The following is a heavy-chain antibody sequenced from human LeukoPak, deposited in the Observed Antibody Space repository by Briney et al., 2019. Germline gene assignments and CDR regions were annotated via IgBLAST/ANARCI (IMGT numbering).Heavy chain of an antibody. CDR1: GYTFYRFA. V-gene: IGHV3-23*01. D-gene: IGHD4-17*01. CDR2: ISISGGVT. Sequence: GSLRLSCAASGYTFYRFALSWVRQAPGKGLEWVSGISISGGVTYYADSVEGRFTISRDNSKSTVYLQMTSLRAEDTAVYYCAKGGIYGDFGTFWGQGTLVAVSP. J-gene: IGHJ4*02. CDR3: AKGGIYGDFGTF.